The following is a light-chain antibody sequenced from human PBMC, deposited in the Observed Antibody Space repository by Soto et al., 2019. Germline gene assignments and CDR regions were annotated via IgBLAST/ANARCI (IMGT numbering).Light chain of an antibody. CDR2: AAS. V-gene: IGKV1-12*01. J-gene: IGKJ4*01. CDR3: KQSRSFPLT. CDR1: QGISSR. Sequence: DIQMTQSPSSVSASLGDRVTITCRASQGISSRLAWYQQKPGKAPKVLIFAASSLQSGLPSRFSGGGSGTDFSLTISSLQPEDFATYYCKQSRSFPLTFGGGTKVDIK.